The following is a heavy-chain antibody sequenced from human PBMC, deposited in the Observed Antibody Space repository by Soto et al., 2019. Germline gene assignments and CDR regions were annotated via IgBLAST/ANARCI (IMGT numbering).Heavy chain of an antibody. V-gene: IGHV4-59*11. J-gene: IGHJ5*02. CDR2: IYHSGTT. CDR1: GGSISNHY. Sequence: QVQVQESGPGLVKPSETLSLTCTVSGGSISNHYWSWIRQSPGKGLEWIANIYHSGTTNYNLSLKGRVTISIDSSKNQVSLKLNSVTAADTAVYYCVRGGYRTLAWFDPWGQGTLVTVSS. CDR3: VRGGYRTLAWFDP. D-gene: IGHD6-13*01.